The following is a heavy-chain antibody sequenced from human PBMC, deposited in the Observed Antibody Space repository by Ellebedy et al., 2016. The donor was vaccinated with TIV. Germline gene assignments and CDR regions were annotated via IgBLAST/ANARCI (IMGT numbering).Heavy chain of an antibody. D-gene: IGHD3-3*01. V-gene: IGHV1-18*04. CDR1: GYTFTSYG. J-gene: IGHJ6*02. CDR2: ITAYNGNT. CDR3: ARRITIFGVPVDGMDV. Sequence: ASVKVSCKASGYTFTSYGISWVRQAPGQGLEWMGWITAYNGNTNYAHKLQGRVTMTIDTSTSTAYMELRSLRSDDTAVYYCARRITIFGVPVDGMDVWGQGTTVTVPS.